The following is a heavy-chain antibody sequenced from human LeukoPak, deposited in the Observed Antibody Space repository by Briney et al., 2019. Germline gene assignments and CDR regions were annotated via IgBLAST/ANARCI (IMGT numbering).Heavy chain of an antibody. D-gene: IGHD3-3*01. J-gene: IGHJ5*02. Sequence: SETLSLTCAVYGGSFSGYYWNWIRQSPGKGLEWIGEINHSGSTNYNPSLKSRVTISVDTSKSQFSLTLSSVPAADTAVYSCARVLPAGTYYDFWSGPKGGWFDPWGQGTLVTVSS. CDR3: ARVLPAGTYYDFWSGPKGGWFDP. CDR1: GGSFSGYY. CDR2: INHSGST. V-gene: IGHV4-34*01.